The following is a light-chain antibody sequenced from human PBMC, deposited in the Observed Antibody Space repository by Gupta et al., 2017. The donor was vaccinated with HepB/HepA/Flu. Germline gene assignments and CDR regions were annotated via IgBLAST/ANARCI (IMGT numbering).Light chain of an antibody. CDR1: QSVSSN. Sequence: EIVMTQSPATLSVSPGERATLSCRASQSVSSNLAWYQQKPGQAPRLLIYGASTRATGNPARFSGSVSGKEFPLTISSLQSEDFAVYYCQQYNNCPLTFGGGTKVEIK. CDR3: QQYNNCPLT. J-gene: IGKJ4*01. CDR2: GAS. V-gene: IGKV3-15*01.